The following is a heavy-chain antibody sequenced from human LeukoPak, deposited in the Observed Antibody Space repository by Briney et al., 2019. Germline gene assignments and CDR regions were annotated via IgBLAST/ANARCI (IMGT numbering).Heavy chain of an antibody. D-gene: IGHD6-13*01. V-gene: IGHV4-34*01. CDR2: INHSGCT. CDR1: GGSFSGYY. Sequence: SETLSLTCAVYGGSFSGYYWSWIRQPPGKGLEWIGEINHSGCTNYNPSLKSRVTISVDTSKNQFSLKLSSVTAADTAVYYCARGVRSSSWYSGRGYRSYFDYWGQGTLVTVSS. J-gene: IGHJ4*02. CDR3: ARGVRSSSWYSGRGYRSYFDY.